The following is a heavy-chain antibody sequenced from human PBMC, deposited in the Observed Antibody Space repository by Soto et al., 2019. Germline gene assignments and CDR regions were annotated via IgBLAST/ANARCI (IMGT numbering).Heavy chain of an antibody. V-gene: IGHV1-3*01. D-gene: IGHD2-8*02. CDR1: GFSFSDNL. Sequence: QVQLVQSGAEVRKPGASVNISCRASGFSFSDNLINWVRQAPGQSLEWMGWINPDNGNTRYSQRFQDRVTISRHSSASMAYVEVSDLTSEDTAVYYCARDILSVGPRANDAFDVWGQGTMVTVSS. CDR2: INPDNGNT. J-gene: IGHJ3*01. CDR3: ARDILSVGPRANDAFDV.